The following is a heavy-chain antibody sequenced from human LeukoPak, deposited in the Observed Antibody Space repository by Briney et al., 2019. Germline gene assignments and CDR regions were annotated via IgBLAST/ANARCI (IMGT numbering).Heavy chain of an antibody. Sequence: PSETLSLTCAVFGYSISSGYYWGWIRQPPGKGLEWIGSIYHSGSTYYNPSLKSRVTISVDTSKNQFSLKLSSVTAADTAVYYCARQEYSSTYDYWGQGTLVTVSS. CDR3: ARQEYSSTYDY. CDR2: IYHSGST. D-gene: IGHD6-6*01. V-gene: IGHV4-38-2*01. CDR1: GYSISSGYY. J-gene: IGHJ4*02.